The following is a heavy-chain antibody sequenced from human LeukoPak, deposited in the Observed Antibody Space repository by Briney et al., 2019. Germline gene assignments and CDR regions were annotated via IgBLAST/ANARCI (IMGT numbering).Heavy chain of an antibody. V-gene: IGHV5-10-1*01. CDR2: IYPSDSYT. J-gene: IGHJ4*02. CDR1: GFSFTTYL. D-gene: IGHD5-12*01. Sequence: GESLKISCQGSGFSFTTYLISWVRQMPGKGLEWMGRIYPSDSYTNYSPSFQGRVTTSADKSISTAYLQLTSLRASDTAIYYCARHFYSGCDLIDYWGQGTLVTAS. CDR3: ARHFYSGCDLIDY.